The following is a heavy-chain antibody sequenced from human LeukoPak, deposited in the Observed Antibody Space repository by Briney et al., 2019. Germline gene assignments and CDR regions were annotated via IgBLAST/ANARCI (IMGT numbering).Heavy chain of an antibody. CDR2: INYMGGT. V-gene: IGHV4-34*01. Sequence: PSETLSLTCALSGGSFNGYHWTWIRQSPDKGLEWIGEINYMGGTTYNPSFKGRVTISGDASKKEFSLEMTSVTAADTAVYYCARDGVTIFKGEPYWGQGTAVTVSS. CDR3: ARDGVTIFKGEPY. CDR1: GGSFNGYH. J-gene: IGHJ4*02. D-gene: IGHD3-3*02.